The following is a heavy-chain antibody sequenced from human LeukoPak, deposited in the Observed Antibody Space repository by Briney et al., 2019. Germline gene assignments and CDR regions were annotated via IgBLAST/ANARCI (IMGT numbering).Heavy chain of an antibody. Sequence: GGSLRLSCAASGFPFSDYVMHWVRQAPGKGLEWVAVIRYDGNNKYYADSVKGRFTISRDNAKNTLNLQMNSLRAEDTAVYYCARDLGQYYDTSDNWFDPWGQGTLVTVSS. J-gene: IGHJ5*02. V-gene: IGHV3-33*01. CDR2: IRYDGNNK. CDR3: ARDLGQYYDTSDNWFDP. CDR1: GFPFSDYV. D-gene: IGHD3-22*01.